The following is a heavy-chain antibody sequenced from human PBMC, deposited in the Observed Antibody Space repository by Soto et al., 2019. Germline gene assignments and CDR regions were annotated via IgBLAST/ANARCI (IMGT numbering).Heavy chain of an antibody. CDR3: ASGSWYYGMDF. Sequence: QVQLQQWGAGLLKPSETLSLTCAVSGGSLSGYYWSWIRQPPGKGLEWIGEINHSGSTNYNSSLMSRVTISLDTATKQFSLKMSSVTAAETAVYYCASGSWYYGMDFWGKGTTVTVSS. D-gene: IGHD6-13*01. CDR1: GGSLSGYY. CDR2: INHSGST. V-gene: IGHV4-34*01. J-gene: IGHJ6*04.